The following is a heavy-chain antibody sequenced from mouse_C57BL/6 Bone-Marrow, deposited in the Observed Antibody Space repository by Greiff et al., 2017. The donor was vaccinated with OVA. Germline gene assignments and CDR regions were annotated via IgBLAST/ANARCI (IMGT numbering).Heavy chain of an antibody. CDR2: IDPSDSYT. V-gene: IGHV1-50*01. D-gene: IGHD4-1*01. CDR3: ARLGGTNYFDY. Sequence: QVQLQQPGAELVKPGASVKLSCKASGYTFTSYWMQWVKQRPGQGLEWIGEIDPSDSYTNYNQKFKGKATLTVDTSSSTAYMQLSSLTSEDSAVYYCARLGGTNYFDYWGQGTTLTVSS. J-gene: IGHJ2*01. CDR1: GYTFTSYW.